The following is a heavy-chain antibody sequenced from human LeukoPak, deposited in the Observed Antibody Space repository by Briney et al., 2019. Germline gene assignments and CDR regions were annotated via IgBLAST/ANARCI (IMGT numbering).Heavy chain of an antibody. CDR3: AKDWDDYYGSGSYFDY. Sequence: PGGSLRLSCAASGFTFSSYSMNWVRQAPGKGLEWVSSISTSGSYINYADSVKGRFTISRDNSKNTLYLQMNSLRAEDTAVYYCAKDWDDYYGSGSYFDYWGQGTLVTVSS. J-gene: IGHJ4*02. V-gene: IGHV3-21*01. D-gene: IGHD3-10*01. CDR2: ISTSGSYI. CDR1: GFTFSSYS.